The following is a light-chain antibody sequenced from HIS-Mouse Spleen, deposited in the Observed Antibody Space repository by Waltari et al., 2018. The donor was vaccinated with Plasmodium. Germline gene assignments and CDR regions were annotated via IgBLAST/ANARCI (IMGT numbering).Light chain of an antibody. CDR2: EDS. V-gene: IGLV3-10*01. Sequence: SYELTQPPSVSVSPGQTARITCSGAALPKKSAYWYQQKSGQAPVLVNYEDSKRPSGIPERFSGSSSGTMATLTISGAQVEDEADYYCYSTDSSGNHRVFGGGTKLTVL. CDR1: ALPKKS. CDR3: YSTDSSGNHRV. J-gene: IGLJ3*02.